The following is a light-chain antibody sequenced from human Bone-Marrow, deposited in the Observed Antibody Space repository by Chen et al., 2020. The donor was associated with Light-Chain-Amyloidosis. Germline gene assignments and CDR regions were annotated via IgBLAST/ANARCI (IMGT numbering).Light chain of an antibody. CDR2: DDS. V-gene: IGLV3-21*02. CDR3: QVWDRSSDRPV. Sequence: SYVLTQPSSVSVAPGQTGKNACGGNTIGSTSVHWYQQTPGQAPLLVVYDDSDRPSGIPERLSGSNSGNTATLTISRVEAGDEADYYCQVWDRSSDRPVFGGGTKLTVL. J-gene: IGLJ3*02. CDR1: TIGSTS.